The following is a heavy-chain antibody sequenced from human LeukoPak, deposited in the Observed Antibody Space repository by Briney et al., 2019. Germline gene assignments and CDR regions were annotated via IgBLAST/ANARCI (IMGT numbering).Heavy chain of an antibody. CDR2: ISSSGSTI. CDR3: ARDPRAYFDY. Sequence: GGSLRLSCAASGLTYRDYYKSWIRQAPGKGLECVSYISSSGSTIYYADSVKGRFTISRDNAKNSLYLQMNSLRAEDTAVYYCARDPRAYFDYWGQGTLVTVSS. J-gene: IGHJ4*02. V-gene: IGHV3-11*01. CDR1: GLTYRDYY.